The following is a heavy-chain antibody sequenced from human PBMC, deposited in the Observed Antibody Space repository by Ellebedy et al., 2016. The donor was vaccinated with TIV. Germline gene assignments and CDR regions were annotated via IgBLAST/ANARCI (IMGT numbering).Heavy chain of an antibody. Sequence: AASVKVSCKASGYTLPNYYMHWVRQAPGHGLEWMGIIEPSGGTTNYAQKFQGRVTVTRVTSPCTVYMELRSLRSEDTAVYYCAREDLLPSSSSHHYGIDVWGQGTTVTVSS. CDR1: GYTLPNYY. CDR3: AREDLLPSSSSHHYGIDV. J-gene: IGHJ6*02. D-gene: IGHD6-6*01. V-gene: IGHV1-46*01. CDR2: IEPSGGTT.